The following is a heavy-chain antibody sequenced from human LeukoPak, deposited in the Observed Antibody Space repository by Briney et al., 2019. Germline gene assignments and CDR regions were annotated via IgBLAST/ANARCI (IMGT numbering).Heavy chain of an antibody. V-gene: IGHV4-4*07. CDR2: IYTSGST. D-gene: IGHD2-15*01. CDR3: ARGGDIVVVVAATNFDY. Sequence: PSETPSLTCTVSGGSISSYYWSWIRQPAGKGLEWIGRIYTSGSTNYNPSLKSRVTISVDTSKNQFSLKLSSVTAADTAVYYCARGGDIVVVVAATNFDYWGQGTLVTVSS. CDR1: GGSISSYY. J-gene: IGHJ4*02.